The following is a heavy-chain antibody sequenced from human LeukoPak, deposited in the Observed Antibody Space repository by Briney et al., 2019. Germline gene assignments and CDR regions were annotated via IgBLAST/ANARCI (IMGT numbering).Heavy chain of an antibody. D-gene: IGHD3-9*01. CDR3: ARVVDDILTGYYVSYYFDY. J-gene: IGHJ4*02. V-gene: IGHV3-30*04. Sequence: GRSLRLSCAASGFTFSSYAMHWVRQAPGKGLEWVAVISYDGSNKYYADSVKGRFTIPRDNSKNTLYLQMNSLRAEDTAVYYCARVVDDILTGYYVSYYFDYWGQGTLVTVSS. CDR2: ISYDGSNK. CDR1: GFTFSSYA.